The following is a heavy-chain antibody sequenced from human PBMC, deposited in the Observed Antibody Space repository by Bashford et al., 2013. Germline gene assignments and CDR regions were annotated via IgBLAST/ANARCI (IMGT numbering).Heavy chain of an antibody. V-gene: IGHV3-53*01. CDR2: IYSGGTT. CDR3: AAKGPSLNYGMDV. Sequence: VRQAPGKGLEWVSVIYSGGTTYYADSVKGRFTISRDNSKNTLYLQMNSLRAEDTAVYYCAAKGPSLNYGMDVWGQGTTVTVSS. J-gene: IGHJ6*02.